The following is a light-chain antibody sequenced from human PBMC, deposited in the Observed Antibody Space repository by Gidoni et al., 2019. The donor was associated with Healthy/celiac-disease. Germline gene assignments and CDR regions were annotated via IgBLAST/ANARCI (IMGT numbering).Light chain of an antibody. V-gene: IGKV1-5*03. CDR2: KAS. Sequence: DIQMTQPPSTLSASVGDRVTITCRASQSISSWLAWYQQKPGKAPKRLIYKASRLESGVPSRFSGSGSGTEFTLTISSLQPDDFATYYCQQYNSYSLTFXQXTKVEIK. CDR3: QQYNSYSLT. CDR1: QSISSW. J-gene: IGKJ1*01.